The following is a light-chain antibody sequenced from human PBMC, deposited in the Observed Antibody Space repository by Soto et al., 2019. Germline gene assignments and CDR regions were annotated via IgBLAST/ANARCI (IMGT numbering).Light chain of an antibody. CDR1: STDIGSYNY. CDR3: TSSTTDSLYV. J-gene: IGLJ1*01. CDR2: EVT. Sequence: QSVLTQPASVSGSPGQSITISCTGTSTDIGSYNYVSWYQQHPGKAPKLIIYEVTNRPSGVSNRFSGSKSANTASLTISGLQAEDEADYFCTSSTTDSLYVFGTGTKLTVL. V-gene: IGLV2-14*01.